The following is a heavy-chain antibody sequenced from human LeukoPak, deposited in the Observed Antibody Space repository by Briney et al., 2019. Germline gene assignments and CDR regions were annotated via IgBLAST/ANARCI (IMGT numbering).Heavy chain of an antibody. CDR2: INHSGST. V-gene: IGHV4-34*01. CDR3: ASLITISVYYYGMDV. J-gene: IGHJ6*02. CDR1: GGSFSGYY. Sequence: SETLSLTCAVYGGSFSGYYWSWIRQPPGKGLEWIGEINHSGSTNYNPSLKSRVTISVDTSKNQFSLKLSSVTAADTAVYYCASLITISVYYYGMDVWGQGITVTVSS. D-gene: IGHD3-3*01.